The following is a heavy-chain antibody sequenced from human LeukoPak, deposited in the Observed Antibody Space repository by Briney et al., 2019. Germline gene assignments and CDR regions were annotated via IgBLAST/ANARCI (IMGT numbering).Heavy chain of an antibody. D-gene: IGHD1-14*01. CDR3: ARGAARNYFDY. V-gene: IGHV3-30-3*01. CDR2: ISYDGSNK. Sequence: GGSLRLSCAASGFTFSSYAMPWVRQAPGKGLEWVAVISYDGSNKYYADSVKGRFTISRDNSKNTLYLQMKSLRAEDTAVYFCARGAARNYFDYWGQGTLVTVSS. CDR1: GFTFSSYA. J-gene: IGHJ4*02.